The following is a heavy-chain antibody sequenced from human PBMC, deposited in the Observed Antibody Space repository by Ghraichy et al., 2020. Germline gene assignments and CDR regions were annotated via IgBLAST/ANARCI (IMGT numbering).Heavy chain of an antibody. J-gene: IGHJ5*02. V-gene: IGHV4-59*01. CDR3: ASQRIAVATGWFDP. CDR1: GGSISNSY. CDR2: IYYSGTT. Sequence: SETLSLTCTVSGGSISNSYWSWIRQPPGKGLEWIGYIYYSGTTKYNPSLKSRVTISVDTSKNQFSLKLSSVTAADTAVYYCASQRIAVATGWFDPWGQGTLVTVSS. D-gene: IGHD6-19*01.